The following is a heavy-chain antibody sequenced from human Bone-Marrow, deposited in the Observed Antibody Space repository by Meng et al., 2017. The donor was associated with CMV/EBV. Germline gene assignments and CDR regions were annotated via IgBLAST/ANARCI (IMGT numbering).Heavy chain of an antibody. D-gene: IGHD2-2*01. J-gene: IGHJ6*02. CDR3: ARDGVVPAAKLHYYYGMDV. Sequence: GGSLRLSCAASGFTCSDYYMNWVRQAPGKGLEWVSYISSSGSTIYYADSVKGRFTISRDNAKNSLYLQMNSLRAEDTAVYYCARDGVVPAAKLHYYYGMDVWGQGTTVTVSS. CDR2: ISSSGSTI. CDR1: GFTCSDYY. V-gene: IGHV3-11*01.